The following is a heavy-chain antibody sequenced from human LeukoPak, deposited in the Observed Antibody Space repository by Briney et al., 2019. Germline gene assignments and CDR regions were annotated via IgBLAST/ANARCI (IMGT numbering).Heavy chain of an antibody. CDR3: ARSISSSSVWFDP. CDR2: IYRSGNT. V-gene: IGHV4-38-2*01. CDR1: GYSISSGHY. J-gene: IGHJ5*02. D-gene: IGHD6-6*01. Sequence: SETLSLTCGVSGYSISSGHYWGWIRQPPGKGLEWIGSIYRSGNTYYNPSLKSRVTISVDTSKNQFSLKVTSVTAADTAVYYCARSISSSSVWFDPWGQGTLVTVSS.